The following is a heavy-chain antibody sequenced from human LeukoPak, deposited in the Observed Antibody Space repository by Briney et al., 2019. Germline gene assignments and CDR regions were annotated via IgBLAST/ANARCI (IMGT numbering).Heavy chain of an antibody. CDR3: ARGHGWVDY. Sequence: GESLKISCKGSRYTFTNNYISWVRQMPGKGLEWVGRINPSDSTTDYGPSFQGHVTISTDKSNNTVYLQWGSLKASDTAMYYCARGHGWVDYWGQGALVTVSS. V-gene: IGHV5-10-1*01. J-gene: IGHJ4*02. CDR1: RYTFTNNY. CDR2: INPSDSTT. D-gene: IGHD6-19*01.